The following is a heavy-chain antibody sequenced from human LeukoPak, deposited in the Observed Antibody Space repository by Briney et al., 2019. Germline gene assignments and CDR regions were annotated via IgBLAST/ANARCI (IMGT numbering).Heavy chain of an antibody. J-gene: IGHJ4*02. D-gene: IGHD5-18*01. CDR2: INHSGST. CDR3: AKDRYSFGTYYFDY. V-gene: IGHV4-34*01. CDR1: GGSFSGYY. Sequence: PSETLSLTCAVYGGSFSGYYWSWIRQPPGKGLEWIGEINHSGSTNYNPSLKSRVTISVDTSKNQFSLKLSSVTAADTAVYYCAKDRYSFGTYYFDYWGQGTLVSVSS.